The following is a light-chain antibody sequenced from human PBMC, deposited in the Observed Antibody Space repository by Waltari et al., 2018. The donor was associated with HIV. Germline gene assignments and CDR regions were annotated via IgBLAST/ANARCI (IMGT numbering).Light chain of an antibody. CDR2: EVN. Sequence: QSALPQPPSASGPPGQSLTISCTGTTNAIAPSNYVSWYQQHPAKAPRLIISEVNNRPPGVPERFSGSKSGNTASLTVSRLQAEDEATYFCSSDGGTSDGCTNNFYLVFGGGTKLTVL. CDR3: SSDGGTSDGCTNNFYLV. CDR1: TNAIAPSNY. V-gene: IGLV2-8*01. J-gene: IGLJ2*01.